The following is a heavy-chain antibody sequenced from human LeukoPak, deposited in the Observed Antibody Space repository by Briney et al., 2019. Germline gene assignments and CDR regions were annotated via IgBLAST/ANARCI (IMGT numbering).Heavy chain of an antibody. J-gene: IGHJ6*03. CDR3: ARATTYYDFWSGYYRKPPYYMDV. Sequence: PGGSLRLSCAASGFTFSSYAMHWVRQAPGKGLEWVAVISYDGSNKYYADSVKGRFTISRDNAKNSLYLQMNSLRAEDTAVYYCARATTYYDFWSGYYRKPPYYMDVWGKGTTVTVSS. V-gene: IGHV3-30-3*01. D-gene: IGHD3-3*01. CDR1: GFTFSSYA. CDR2: ISYDGSNK.